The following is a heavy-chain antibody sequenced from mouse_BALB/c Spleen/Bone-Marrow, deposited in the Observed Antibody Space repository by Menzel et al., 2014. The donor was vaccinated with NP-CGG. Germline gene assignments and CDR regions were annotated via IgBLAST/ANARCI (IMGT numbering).Heavy chain of an antibody. D-gene: IGHD1-1*01. Sequence: EVHLVESGGGLVQPGGSRKLSCAASGFTFSSFGMHWVRQAPEKGLEWVAYISSGSRTIYYADTVKGRFTISRDKPKKTLFLQMTSLRSEDTAFYYCARHGDYYGSSLFAYWGQGTLVTVSA. CDR3: ARHGDYYGSSLFAY. CDR1: GFTFSSFG. V-gene: IGHV5-17*02. CDR2: ISSGSRTI. J-gene: IGHJ3*01.